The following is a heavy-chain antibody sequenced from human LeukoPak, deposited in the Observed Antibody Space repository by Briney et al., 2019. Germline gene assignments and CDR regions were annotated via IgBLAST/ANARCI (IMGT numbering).Heavy chain of an antibody. V-gene: IGHV3-30-3*01. J-gene: IGHJ4*02. CDR3: ARENWGSDY. CDR1: GFTFSSYA. CDR2: ISYDGSNK. Sequence: GRSLRLSCAASGFTFSSYAMHWVRQAPGKGLEWVAVISYDGSNKYYADSVKGRFTISRDNSKNTLYLQMNSLRAEDTAVYYCARENWGSDYWGQGTLVTVSS. D-gene: IGHD7-27*01.